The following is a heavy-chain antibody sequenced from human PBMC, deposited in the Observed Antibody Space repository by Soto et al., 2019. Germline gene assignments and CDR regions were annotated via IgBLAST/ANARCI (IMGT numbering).Heavy chain of an antibody. J-gene: IGHJ4*02. CDR2: ISAYNGNT. D-gene: IGHD3-10*01. Sequence: ASVKVSCKASGYTFTSYGISWVRQAPGQGLEWMGWISAYNGNTNYAQKLQGRVTMTTDTSTSTAYMELRSLRSDDTAVYYCARDPLWFGQASGSYWGQGSLVIVSS. CDR3: ARDPLWFGQASGSY. CDR1: GYTFTSYG. V-gene: IGHV1-18*01.